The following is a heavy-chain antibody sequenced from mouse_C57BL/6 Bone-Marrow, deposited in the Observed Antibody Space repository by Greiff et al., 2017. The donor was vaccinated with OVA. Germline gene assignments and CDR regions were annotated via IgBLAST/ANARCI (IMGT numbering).Heavy chain of an antibody. CDR3: ARERIDDGYCEAY. J-gene: IGHJ3*01. Sequence: QVQLQQPGAELVKPGASVKMSCKASGYTFTSYWITWVKQRPGQGLEWIGDIYPGSGSTNYNEKFKSKATLTVDTSSSTAYMQLSSLTSEDSAVYCCARERIDDGYCEAYWGQVTLVTVSA. D-gene: IGHD2-3*01. CDR2: IYPGSGST. V-gene: IGHV1-55*01. CDR1: GYTFTSYW.